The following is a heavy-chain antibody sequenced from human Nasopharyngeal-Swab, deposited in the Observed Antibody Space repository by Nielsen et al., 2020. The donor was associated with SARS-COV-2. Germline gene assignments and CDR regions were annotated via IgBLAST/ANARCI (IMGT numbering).Heavy chain of an antibody. V-gene: IGHV4-4*07. D-gene: IGHD1-1*01. CDR1: GGSINSDY. CDR2: IYSSGST. J-gene: IGHJ6*02. Sequence: ETLSLTCNVSGGSINSDYWSWIRQPAGKGLEWIGRIYSSGSTNYNPSLKSRVTMSVDKSNNQVSLKLSSVTAADTAVYYCARDKRPTSMDLWGQGTTVTVSS. CDR3: ARDKRPTSMDL.